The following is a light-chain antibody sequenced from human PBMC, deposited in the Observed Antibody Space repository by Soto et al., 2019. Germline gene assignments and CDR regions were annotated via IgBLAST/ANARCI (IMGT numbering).Light chain of an antibody. CDR2: QDN. CDR3: QAWDSSTAL. J-gene: IGLJ2*01. CDR1: KLGDKY. V-gene: IGLV3-1*01. Sequence: SYELTQPPSVSVSPGQTASITCSGDKLGDKYVCWYQQKPGQSPVLVIYQDNKRPSGIPERFSGSNSGNTATLILSGAQAMDEADYYCQAWDSSTALIGGGTQLTVL.